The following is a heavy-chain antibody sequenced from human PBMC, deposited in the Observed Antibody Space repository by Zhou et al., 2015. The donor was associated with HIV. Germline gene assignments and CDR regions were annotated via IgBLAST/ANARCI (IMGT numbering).Heavy chain of an antibody. D-gene: IGHD2/OR15-2a*01. V-gene: IGHV1-69*01. CDR2: IIPAVGAA. CDR3: ARDGSDYFLKY. J-gene: IGHJ4*02. Sequence: QVQLVQSGPEVKKPGSSVKVSCKTSGDTFSRYAISWVRQAPGQGLEWMGAIIPAVGAANYAPKFQGRVTITADESTNTGHMELSSLRSEDTAVYFCARDGSDYFLKYWGLGTLITVSS. CDR1: GDTFSRYA.